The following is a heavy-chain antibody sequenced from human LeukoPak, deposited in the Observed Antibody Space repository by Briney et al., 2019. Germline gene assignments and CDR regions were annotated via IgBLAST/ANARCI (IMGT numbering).Heavy chain of an antibody. Sequence: APVKVSCKASGYTFTGYYMHWVRQAPGQGLEWMGWINPNSGGTNYAQKFQGRVTMTRDTSISTAYMELSRLRSDDTAVYYCARDLRFLEWPYYYYYMDVWGKGTTVTVSS. CDR2: INPNSGGT. CDR1: GYTFTGYY. V-gene: IGHV1-2*02. CDR3: ARDLRFLEWPYYYYYMDV. D-gene: IGHD3-3*01. J-gene: IGHJ6*03.